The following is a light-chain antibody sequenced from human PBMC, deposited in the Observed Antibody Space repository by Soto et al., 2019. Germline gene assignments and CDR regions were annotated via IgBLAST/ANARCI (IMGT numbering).Light chain of an antibody. J-gene: IGLJ3*02. CDR2: DVS. Sequence: QSALTQPASVSGSPGQSITISCTGTSSDVGGYNYVSWYQQHPGKAPKLMIYDVSNRPSGVSNCFSGSKSGNTASLTISGLQAEDEADYYCSSYTSSTTSVFGGGTKLTVL. CDR3: SSYTSSTTSV. V-gene: IGLV2-14*01. CDR1: SSDVGGYNY.